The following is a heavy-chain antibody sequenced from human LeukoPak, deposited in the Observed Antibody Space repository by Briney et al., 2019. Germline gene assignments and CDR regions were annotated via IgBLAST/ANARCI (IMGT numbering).Heavy chain of an antibody. D-gene: IGHD2-15*01. Sequence: GGSLRLSCAASGFSLSMYSMNWVRQAPGKGLEWVSHISGGSPVIDYADSVKGRFAISRENAKNSLYLQMNSLRAEDTAVYYCTRGYYRVDFWGQGTLVTVSS. CDR3: TRGYYRVDF. V-gene: IGHV3-48*01. CDR2: ISGGSPVI. J-gene: IGHJ4*02. CDR1: GFSLSMYS.